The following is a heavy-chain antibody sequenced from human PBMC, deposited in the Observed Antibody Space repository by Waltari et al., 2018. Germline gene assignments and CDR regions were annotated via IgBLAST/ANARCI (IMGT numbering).Heavy chain of an antibody. J-gene: IGHJ4*02. D-gene: IGHD7-27*01. CDR3: ARDRWGESHGYGY. V-gene: IGHV1-2*02. CDR2: INPNNGAT. Sequence: QVQLVQSGVEVKKPGASVRVSCKASGYTFTVYYLHWIRQAPGKGPEWMGWINPNNGATHYAQNFQGRVTMTRDTSINTAYLEVTSDDTAVYFCARDRWGESHGYGYWGRGTLVTVSS. CDR1: GYTFTVYY.